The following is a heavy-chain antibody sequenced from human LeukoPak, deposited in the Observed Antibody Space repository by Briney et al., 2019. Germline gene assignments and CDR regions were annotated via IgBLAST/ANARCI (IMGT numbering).Heavy chain of an antibody. V-gene: IGHV1-69*13. CDR3: ARVTNGDAFYV. CDR1: GGTFTSYT. D-gene: IGHD1-1*01. J-gene: IGHJ3*01. Sequence: GASVRVSSKASGGTFTSYTISWVRPTPGQGREWMGGIIPVFGTANYAQKFQGRVTITADESTSTAYMELSRLRSEDTAVYYCARVTNGDAFYVWGQGTMVTVSS. CDR2: IIPVFGTA.